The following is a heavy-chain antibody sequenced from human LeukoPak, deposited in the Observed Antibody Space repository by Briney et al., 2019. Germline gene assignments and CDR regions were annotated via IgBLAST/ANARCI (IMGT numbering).Heavy chain of an antibody. D-gene: IGHD6-13*01. CDR3: AKKSESGSWYDVTRGYFDY. J-gene: IGHJ4*02. CDR2: ISGSGGST. CDR1: GFTFSTYA. V-gene: IGHV3-23*01. Sequence: PGRSLSLSCAASGFTFSTYAMHWVRQAPGKGLEWVSGISGSGGSTYYADSVKGRFTISRDNSKNTLYLLMNSLRAEDTAIYYCAKKSESGSWYDVTRGYFDYWGQGTLVTVSS.